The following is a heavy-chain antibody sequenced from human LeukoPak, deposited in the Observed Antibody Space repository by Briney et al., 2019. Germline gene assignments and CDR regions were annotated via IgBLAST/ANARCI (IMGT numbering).Heavy chain of an antibody. CDR2: ISYDGSNK. Sequence: GGSLRLSCAASGFTFSSYGMHWVRQAPGKGLEWVAVISYDGSNKYYADSVKGRFTISRDNSKNTLYLQMNSLRAEDTAVYYCAKDDDILLAASHYFDYWGQGTLVTVSS. CDR3: AKDDDILLAASHYFDY. D-gene: IGHD3-9*01. V-gene: IGHV3-30*18. J-gene: IGHJ4*02. CDR1: GFTFSSYG.